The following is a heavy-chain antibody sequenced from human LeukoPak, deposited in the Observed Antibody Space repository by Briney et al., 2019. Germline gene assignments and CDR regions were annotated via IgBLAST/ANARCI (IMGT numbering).Heavy chain of an antibody. V-gene: IGHV3-23*01. D-gene: IGHD6-19*01. J-gene: IGHJ4*02. CDR1: GFSVSNKY. Sequence: PGESLRLSCAASGFSVSNKYMSWVRQAPGKGLECVSAISGGGPVTYYTDSVKGRFTISRDNSKNTLYLEMNSLRAEDTAVYYCARRGSSGWYDYWGQGTLVTVSS. CDR3: ARRGSSGWYDY. CDR2: ISGGGPVT.